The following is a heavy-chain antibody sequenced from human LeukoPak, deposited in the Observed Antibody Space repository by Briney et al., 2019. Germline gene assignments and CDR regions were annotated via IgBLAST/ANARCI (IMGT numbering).Heavy chain of an antibody. D-gene: IGHD6-6*01. CDR3: ARYSSSSGGASHYFDY. J-gene: IGHJ4*02. CDR2: ISGDGSMT. Sequence: GGSLRLSCAVSGFSLRSYWMHWVRQAPGKGLVWVSRISGDGSMTNYADAVKGRFTISRHNAKNTVYLQMNSLRAEDTAVYYCARYSSSSGGASHYFDYWGQGTLVTVSS. V-gene: IGHV3-74*01. CDR1: GFSLRSYW.